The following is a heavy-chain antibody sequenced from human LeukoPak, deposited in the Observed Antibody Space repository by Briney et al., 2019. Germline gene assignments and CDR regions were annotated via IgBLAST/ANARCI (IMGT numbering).Heavy chain of an antibody. CDR3: ASELYSSSWYSAFDT. V-gene: IGHV3-48*01. CDR1: GFTFSSYW. Sequence: PWGSLRLSCAASGFTFSSYWMSWVRQVPGKGLEWVSYISRSSSTIYYADSVKGRFTISRDNAKNSLYLQMNSLRAEDTGVYYCASELYSSSWYSAFDTWGQGTMVTVSS. D-gene: IGHD6-13*01. CDR2: ISRSSSTI. J-gene: IGHJ3*02.